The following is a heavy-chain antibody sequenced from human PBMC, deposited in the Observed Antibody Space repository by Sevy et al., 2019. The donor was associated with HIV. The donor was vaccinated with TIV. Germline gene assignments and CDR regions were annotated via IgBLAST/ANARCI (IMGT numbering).Heavy chain of an antibody. V-gene: IGHV3-23*01. CDR2: ISPNGCST. Sequence: GGSLRLSCAASGLSFNTYVMSWVRQAPGKGLQWVSTISPNGCSTYYADSVKGRFTISRDNSRNTVFLQVNSLRAEDTAVYYCAKESLDGYYWGQGTLVTVSS. D-gene: IGHD2-21*01. CDR1: GLSFNTYV. J-gene: IGHJ4*02. CDR3: AKESLDGYY.